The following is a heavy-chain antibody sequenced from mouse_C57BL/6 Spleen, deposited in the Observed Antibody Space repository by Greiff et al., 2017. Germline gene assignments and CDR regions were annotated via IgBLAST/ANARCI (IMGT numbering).Heavy chain of an antibody. V-gene: IGHV5-16*01. CDR2: INYDGSST. J-gene: IGHJ2*01. CDR3: ARDRWGSSLYSFDY. CDR1: GFTFSDYY. Sequence: DVQLVESEGGLVQPGSSMKLSCTASGFTFSDYYMAWVRQVPEKGLEWVANINYDGSSTYYLDSLKSRFIISRDKAKNILYLQVSSLTSEDTATYYWARDRWGSSLYSFDYWGQGTTLTVSA. D-gene: IGHD1-1*01.